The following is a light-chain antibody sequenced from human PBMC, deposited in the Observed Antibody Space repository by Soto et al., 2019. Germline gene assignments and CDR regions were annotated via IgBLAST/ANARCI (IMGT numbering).Light chain of an antibody. CDR2: AAS. J-gene: IGKJ1*01. V-gene: IGKV1-27*01. Sequence: DIQMTQSPSSLSASVGDRVIITCQASQDISNHLNWYQQKPGNVPKLLIYAASTLESGVPSRFTGGGYGTDFTLTITNLQPVDVATYYCQKYKIAPWPFGQGTKV. CDR3: QKYKIAPWP. CDR1: QDISNH.